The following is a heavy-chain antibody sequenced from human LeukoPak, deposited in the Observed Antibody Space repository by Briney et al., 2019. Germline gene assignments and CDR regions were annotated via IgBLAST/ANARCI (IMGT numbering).Heavy chain of an antibody. V-gene: IGHV3-23*01. J-gene: IGHJ3*02. CDR2: ISGSGGSK. D-gene: IGHD1-26*01. CDR1: GFTFSSYA. CDR3: AKDFGSPGNI. Sequence: QPGGSLRLSCAASGFTFSSYAMSWVRQAPGKGLEWVSVISGSGGSKYSADSVKGRFTISGDNSKNTLYLQMNSLRAEGTAIYYCAKDFGSPGNIWGQGTMVTVSS.